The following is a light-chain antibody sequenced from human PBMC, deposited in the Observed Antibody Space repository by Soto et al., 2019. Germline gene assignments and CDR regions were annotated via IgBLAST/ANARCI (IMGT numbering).Light chain of an antibody. CDR1: QSVSSSY. V-gene: IGKV3-20*01. CDR2: GAS. Sequence: EIVLTQSPGTLSLSPGARATLSWRTSQSVSSSYLAWYQQKPGQAPRLLIYGASSRATAIPDRFSGSGSGTDFTLTINRLEPEDFAVYYCQQYGSSPWTFGQGTKVDIK. J-gene: IGKJ1*01. CDR3: QQYGSSPWT.